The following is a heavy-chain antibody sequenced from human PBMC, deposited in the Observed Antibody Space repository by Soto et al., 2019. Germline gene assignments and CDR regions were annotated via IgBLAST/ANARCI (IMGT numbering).Heavy chain of an antibody. J-gene: IGHJ4*02. V-gene: IGHV4-30-2*01. CDR2: IYHSGST. CDR3: AGRRSGSYYNQFDY. D-gene: IGHD3-10*01. Sequence: SETLSLTCAVSGGSISSGGYSWSWIRQPPGKGLEWIGYIYHSGSTYYNPSLKSRVTISVDRSKNQFSLKLSSVTAADTAVYYCAGRRSGSYYNQFDYWGQGTLVT. CDR1: GGSISSGGYS.